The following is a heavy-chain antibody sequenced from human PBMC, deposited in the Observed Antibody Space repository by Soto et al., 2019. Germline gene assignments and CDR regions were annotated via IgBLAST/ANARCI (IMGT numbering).Heavy chain of an antibody. Sequence: QVQLVQSGAEVKKPGSSVKVCCMASGGTFSSYSINWVLQAPVQGLEWMGEIIPIFGTATYEQKFQGGVTITADESSSTAYMELSSLRSEDTAVYYCARDGGRHSGGIDYWGQGVLVTVSS. CDR3: ARDGGRHSGGIDY. CDR1: GGTFSSYS. D-gene: IGHD1-26*01. J-gene: IGHJ4*02. V-gene: IGHV1-69*01. CDR2: IIPIFGTA.